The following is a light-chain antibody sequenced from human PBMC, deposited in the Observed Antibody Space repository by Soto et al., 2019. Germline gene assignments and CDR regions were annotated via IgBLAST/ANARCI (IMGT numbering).Light chain of an antibody. Sequence: DIQMTQSPSTLSASVGDRVTITCRASQSISSRLAWYQQKPGKAPKLLIYDASSLESGVPSRFSGSGSGTEFTLTISSLQPDDFATYYCQQYNSYWYTFRQGTKLEIK. J-gene: IGKJ2*01. CDR1: QSISSR. V-gene: IGKV1-5*01. CDR2: DAS. CDR3: QQYNSYWYT.